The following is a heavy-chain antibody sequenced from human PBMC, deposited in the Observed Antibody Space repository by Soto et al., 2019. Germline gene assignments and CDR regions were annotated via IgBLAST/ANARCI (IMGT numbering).Heavy chain of an antibody. J-gene: IGHJ6*02. CDR2: IIPVFRSA. V-gene: IGHV1-69*13. CDR3: ARRYCASDNCPLFYYFVDL. CDR1: GGTFNKFA. Sequence: SVKVSCKASGGTFNKFAFSWVRQAPGQGFEWMGGIIPVFRSANYAQRFRGRMTITADEYTSTVYLYLNDLRSDDTAVYYCARRYCASDNCPLFYYFVDLWGLGTTVTVSS. D-gene: IGHD2-21*02.